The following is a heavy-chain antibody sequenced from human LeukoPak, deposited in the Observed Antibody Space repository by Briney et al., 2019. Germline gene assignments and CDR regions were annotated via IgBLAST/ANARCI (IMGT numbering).Heavy chain of an antibody. CDR2: IYYSGST. J-gene: IGHJ3*02. V-gene: IGHV4-59*01. Sequence: PSETLSLTCTVSGGSISSYYWSWIRQPPGKGLEWIGYIYYSGSTNYNPSLKSRVTISVDTSKNQFSLKLSSVTAADTAVYYCARVSAAAKVHAFDIWGQGTMVTVSS. CDR1: GGSISSYY. D-gene: IGHD2-2*01. CDR3: ARVSAAAKVHAFDI.